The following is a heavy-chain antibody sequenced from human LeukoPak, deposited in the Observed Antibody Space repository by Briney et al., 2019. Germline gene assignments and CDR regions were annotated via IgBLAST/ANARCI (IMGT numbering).Heavy chain of an antibody. CDR1: GYSISSGYY. D-gene: IGHD1-26*01. V-gene: IGHV4-38-2*02. CDR3: ARETVGATRAFDI. J-gene: IGHJ3*02. CDR2: IYHSGST. Sequence: PSETLSLTCTVSGYSISSGYYWGWIRQPPGKGLEWIGSIYHSGSTYYNPSLKSRVTISVDTSKNQFSLKLSSVTAADTAVYYCARETVGATRAFDIWGQGTMVTVSS.